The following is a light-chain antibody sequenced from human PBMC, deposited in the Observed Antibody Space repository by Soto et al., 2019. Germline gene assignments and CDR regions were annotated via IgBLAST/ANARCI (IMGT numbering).Light chain of an antibody. CDR1: QHISTN. Sequence: EMAVTQSPATLSLSPGMRASLSGKASQHISTNLAWYQQKPGQAPRLLIYYASTRATGIPDRFSGSGSGTEFTLTISSLQSEDFAVYYCQQYNNWPPNTFGQGTRLEIK. CDR3: QQYNNWPPNT. CDR2: YAS. J-gene: IGKJ5*01. V-gene: IGKV3-15*01.